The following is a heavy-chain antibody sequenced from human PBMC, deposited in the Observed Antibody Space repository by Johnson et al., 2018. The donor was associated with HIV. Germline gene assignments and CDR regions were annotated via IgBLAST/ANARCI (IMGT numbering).Heavy chain of an antibody. CDR2: ISWDGSVT. D-gene: IGHD2-2*01. CDR3: AKDMAQTSYYDAFDI. CDR1: GFTFDDYA. V-gene: IGHV3-43D*03. J-gene: IGHJ3*02. Sequence: VQLLESGGVVVQPGGSLRLSCAASGFTFDDYAMHWVRQAPGKGLEWVSLISWDGSVTYYADSLKGGFTISRDNAKNTLYLQMNRLRAEDPALYYCAKDMAQTSYYDAFDIWGQGTMVTVSS.